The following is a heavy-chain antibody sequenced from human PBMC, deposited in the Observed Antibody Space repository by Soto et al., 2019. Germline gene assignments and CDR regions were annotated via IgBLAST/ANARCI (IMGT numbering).Heavy chain of an antibody. V-gene: IGHV3-66*01. CDR3: VFFFQAEDGIRDTVPVSAFLLNRSSDL. CDR2: IHSGGNT. J-gene: IGHJ2*01. D-gene: IGHD2-15*01. Sequence: KGLEWVSAIHSGGNTYYADSVKGRFASSRDNSKNTVYLQMNSVGAEDTAVYYGVFFFQAEDGIRDTVPVSAFLLNRSSDL.